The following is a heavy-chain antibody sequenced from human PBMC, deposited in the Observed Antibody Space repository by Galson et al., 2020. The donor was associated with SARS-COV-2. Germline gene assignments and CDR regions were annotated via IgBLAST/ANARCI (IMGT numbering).Heavy chain of an antibody. Sequence: SVKVSCKASGGTFSSYTISWVRQAPGQGLEWMGRIIPILGIANYAQKFQGRVTITADKSTSTAYMELSSLRSEDTAVYYCVDDLDGEGAFDIWGQGTMVTVSS. CDR1: GGTFSSYT. CDR3: VDDLDGEGAFDI. V-gene: IGHV1-69*02. D-gene: IGHD3-10*01. J-gene: IGHJ3*02. CDR2: IIPILGIA.